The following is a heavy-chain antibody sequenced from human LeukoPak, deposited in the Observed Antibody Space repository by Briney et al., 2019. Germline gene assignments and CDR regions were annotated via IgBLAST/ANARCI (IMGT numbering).Heavy chain of an antibody. V-gene: IGHV3-23*01. CDR3: AKSQNSGYELTPLDY. CDR2: ISGSGGST. D-gene: IGHD5-12*01. Sequence: PGGSLRLSCAASGFTFSSYAMSWVRQAPGKGLEWVSAISGSGGSTYYADSVKGRFTISRDNSKNTLYLQMSSLRAEDTAVYYCAKSQNSGYELTPLDYWGQGTLVTVSS. CDR1: GFTFSSYA. J-gene: IGHJ4*02.